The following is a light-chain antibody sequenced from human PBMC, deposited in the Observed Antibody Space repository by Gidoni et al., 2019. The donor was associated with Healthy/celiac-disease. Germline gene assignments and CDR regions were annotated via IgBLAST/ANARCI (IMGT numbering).Light chain of an antibody. CDR1: QSISSY. J-gene: IGKJ1*01. V-gene: IGKV1-39*01. CDR2: ASS. CDR3: QQSYSPPRT. Sequence: DIQMTPCPSSLSASVGDRVTITCRASQSISSYLNWYQQKPGKAPKLLIYASSSLQSGVPSRFSGSGSGTDFTLTISSLQPEDFATYDCQQSYSPPRTFGQGTKVEIK.